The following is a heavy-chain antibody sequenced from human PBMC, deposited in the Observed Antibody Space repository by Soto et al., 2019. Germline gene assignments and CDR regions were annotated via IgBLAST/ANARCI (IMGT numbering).Heavy chain of an antibody. Sequence: SETLSLTCTVSGGSISGYYWSWIRQPPGKGLEWIGYIYYSGSTNYNPSLKSRVTISVDTSKNQFSLRLSSVTAADTAVYYCARDSGYGDPFDYWGQGTLVTVSS. D-gene: IGHD4-17*01. CDR3: ARDSGYGDPFDY. CDR2: IYYSGST. J-gene: IGHJ4*02. V-gene: IGHV4-59*01. CDR1: GGSISGYY.